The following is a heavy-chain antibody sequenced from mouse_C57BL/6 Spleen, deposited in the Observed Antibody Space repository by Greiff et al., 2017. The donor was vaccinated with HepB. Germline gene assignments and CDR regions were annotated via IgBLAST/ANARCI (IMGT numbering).Heavy chain of an antibody. Sequence: QVQLKESGAELVKPGASVKMSCKASGYTFTTYPIEWMKQNHGKSLEWIGNFHPYNDDTKYNEKFKGKATLTVEKSSSTVYLELSRLTSDDSAVYYCARRNYDYDEGWFAYWGQGTLVTVSA. CDR2: FHPYNDDT. D-gene: IGHD2-4*01. CDR3: ARRNYDYDEGWFAY. J-gene: IGHJ3*01. CDR1: GYTFTTYP. V-gene: IGHV1-47*01.